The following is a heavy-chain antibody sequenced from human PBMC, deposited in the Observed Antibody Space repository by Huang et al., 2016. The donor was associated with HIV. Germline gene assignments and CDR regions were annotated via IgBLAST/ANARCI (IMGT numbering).Heavy chain of an antibody. V-gene: IGHV3-30*01. D-gene: IGHD3-16*01. CDR1: SDYS. J-gene: IGHJ4*02. CDR2: VSYDGSKN. CDR3: ARVIGLTLGADY. Sequence: SDYSFYWVRQAPGKGLEWLAGVSYDGSKNYFADSVRGRFTISRDNSKKSLYLQLNSLTSDDTAVYYCARVIGLTLGADYWGQGTLVTVSS.